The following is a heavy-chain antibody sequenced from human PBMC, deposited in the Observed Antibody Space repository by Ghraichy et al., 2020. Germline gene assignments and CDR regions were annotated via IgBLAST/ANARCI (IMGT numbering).Heavy chain of an antibody. CDR1: GGSFSGYY. CDR2: INHSGST. D-gene: IGHD2-15*01. V-gene: IGHV4-34*01. Sequence: SETLSLTCAVYGGSFSGYYWSWIRQPPGKGLEWIGEINHSGSTNYNPSLKSRVTISVDTSKNQFSLKLSSVTAADTAVYYCARGPRSTPFPFDYWGQGTLVTVSS. CDR3: ARGPRSTPFPFDY. J-gene: IGHJ4*02.